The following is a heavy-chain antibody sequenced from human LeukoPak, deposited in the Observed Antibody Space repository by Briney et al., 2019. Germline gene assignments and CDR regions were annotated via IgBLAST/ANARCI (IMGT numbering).Heavy chain of an antibody. D-gene: IGHD3-9*01. CDR2: ISGSGGST. CDR1: GFTFSSYA. Sequence: GGSLRLPCAASGFTFSSYAMSWVRQAPGKGLEWVSAISGSGGSTYYADSVKGRFTISRDNSKNTLYLQMNSLRAEDTAVYYCAKGGVLRYFDWLLYIYWGQGTLVTVSS. V-gene: IGHV3-23*01. J-gene: IGHJ4*02. CDR3: AKGGVLRYFDWLLYIY.